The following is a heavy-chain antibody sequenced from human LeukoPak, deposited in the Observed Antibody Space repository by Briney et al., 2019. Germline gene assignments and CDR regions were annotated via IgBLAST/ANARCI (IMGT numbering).Heavy chain of an antibody. CDR2: IKHDGSED. Sequence: GGSLKLSCAASGFTFSSYWMTWVRQAPGRGLEWVATIKHDGSEDYYLDSVKGRFTISRDNAKSSMWLQMSSLRAEDTAVYYCGRDQTPFYWGQGSLVTVSS. J-gene: IGHJ4*02. CDR1: GFTFSSYW. D-gene: IGHD2-15*01. V-gene: IGHV3-7*01. CDR3: GRDQTPFY.